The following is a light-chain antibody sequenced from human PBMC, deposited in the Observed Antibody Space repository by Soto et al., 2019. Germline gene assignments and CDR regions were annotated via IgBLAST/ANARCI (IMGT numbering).Light chain of an antibody. CDR2: GVF. J-gene: IGKJ4*01. CDR3: QQYSAWPLT. CDR1: QSVSSN. Sequence: EVVMTQSPATLSVSPGERATLSCRASQSVSSNFLALYQQKPGQAPRLLIYGVFIRATGSPARFSGSGSGTECTLTISSLKSEDFAVYYCQQYSAWPLTFGGGTKVEI. V-gene: IGKV3-15*01.